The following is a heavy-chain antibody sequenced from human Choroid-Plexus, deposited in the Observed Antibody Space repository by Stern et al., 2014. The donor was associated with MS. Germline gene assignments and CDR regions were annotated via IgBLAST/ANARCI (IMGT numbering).Heavy chain of an antibody. CDR3: ARDPDTSSKVDY. D-gene: IGHD5-18*01. CDR2: ITASGAT. V-gene: IGHV3-11*01. CDR1: GFTFSNHY. J-gene: IGHJ4*02. Sequence: VQLEESGGGLVKPGESLRLSCAASGFTFSNHYMSWIRQAPGKGLEWISYITASGATYYADSVKGRFTISRDNARNSMYLQMNSLRVEDTAVYYCARDPDTSSKVDYWGQGTLVIVSA.